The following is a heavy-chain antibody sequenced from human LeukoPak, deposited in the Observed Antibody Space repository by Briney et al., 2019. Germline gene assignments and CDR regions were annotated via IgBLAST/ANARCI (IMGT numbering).Heavy chain of an antibody. D-gene: IGHD1-26*01. J-gene: IGHJ4*02. V-gene: IGHV3-74*01. CDR2: INSDGRST. Sequence: GGSLRLSCAASGFTFSIYWMHWVRQAPGKGLVWVSRINSDGRSTNYADSVKGRFTVSRDNAKNTLYLQMNSQTAEDTAVYYCTRGRWELDYWGQGTLVTVSS. CDR1: GFTFSIYW. CDR3: TRGRWELDY.